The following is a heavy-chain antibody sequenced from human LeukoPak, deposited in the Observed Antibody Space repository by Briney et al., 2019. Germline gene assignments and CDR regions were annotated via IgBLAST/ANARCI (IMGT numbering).Heavy chain of an antibody. J-gene: IGHJ4*02. V-gene: IGHV4-34*01. CDR2: INHSGST. Sequence: PSETLSLTCAVYGGSFSGYYWSWIRQPPGKGLEWIGEINHSGSTNYNPSLKSRVTISVDTSKNQFSLKLSSVTAADTAVYYCASAVDTAMVSWGQGTLVTVSS. D-gene: IGHD5-18*01. CDR3: ASAVDTAMVS. CDR1: GGSFSGYY.